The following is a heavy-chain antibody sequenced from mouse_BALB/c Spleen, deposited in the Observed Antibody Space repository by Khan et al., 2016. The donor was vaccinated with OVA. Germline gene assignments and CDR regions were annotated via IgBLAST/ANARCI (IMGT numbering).Heavy chain of an antibody. J-gene: IGHJ2*01. CDR2: TDPANGNT. V-gene: IGHV14-3*02. Sequence: EVQLQESGAELVKPAASLKLSCTASGYNIKDIYIHWVKQGPEKGLERIRRTDPANGNTKYDPKFQGKATITADTSSNTAYLQLSSLTSEDTAVYYCRISTINAWGQGTTLTASS. CDR1: GYNIKDIY. CDR3: RISTINA.